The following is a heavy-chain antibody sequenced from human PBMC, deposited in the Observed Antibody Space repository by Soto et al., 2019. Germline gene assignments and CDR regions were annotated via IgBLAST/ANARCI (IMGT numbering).Heavy chain of an antibody. Sequence: EVQLVESGGGLIQPGGSLRLSCVVSGFTVSSTNYMSWVRQAPGKGLVWVSVIYSGVTTYYADSVKGRFTISRDNSKNTLYLQMNSLRAEDTAVYYCHGYGYWGQGTLVTVSS. CDR1: GFTVSSTNY. CDR2: IYSGVTT. V-gene: IGHV3-53*01. CDR3: HGYGY. J-gene: IGHJ4*02. D-gene: IGHD5-12*01.